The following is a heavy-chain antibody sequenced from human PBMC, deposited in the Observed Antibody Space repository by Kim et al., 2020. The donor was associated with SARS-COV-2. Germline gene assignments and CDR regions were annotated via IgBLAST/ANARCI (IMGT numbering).Heavy chain of an antibody. V-gene: IGHV4-34*01. Sequence: SETLSLTCAVYGGSFSGYYWSWIRQPPGKGLEWIGEINHSGSTNYNPSLKSRVTISVDTSKNQFSLKLSSVTAADTAVYYCARAGGYSYGQRGYYFDYWG. J-gene: IGHJ4*01. CDR3: ARAGGYSYGQRGYYFDY. D-gene: IGHD5-18*01. CDR2: INHSGST. CDR1: GGSFSGYY.